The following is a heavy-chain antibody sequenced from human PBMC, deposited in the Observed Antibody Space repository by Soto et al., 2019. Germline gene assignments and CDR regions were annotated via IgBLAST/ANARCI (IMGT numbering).Heavy chain of an antibody. CDR1: RFTFSSYW. CDR2: IKQDGSEK. D-gene: IGHD1-1*01. Sequence: GGSLRLSCAASRFTFSSYWMSWVRQAPGKGLEWVANIKQDGSEKFYVDSVKGRFTISRDNAKNSLYLQMDSLRAEDTAAYYCARGIDDNASFGMDIWGQGTTVTVSS. J-gene: IGHJ6*02. V-gene: IGHV3-7*01. CDR3: ARGIDDNASFGMDI.